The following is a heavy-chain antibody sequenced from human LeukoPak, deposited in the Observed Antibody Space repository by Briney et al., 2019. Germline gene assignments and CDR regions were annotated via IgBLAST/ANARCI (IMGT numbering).Heavy chain of an antibody. CDR3: ARDQYYDILTGYSAALSPNDY. V-gene: IGHV1-18*01. Sequence: GASVKVSCKASGYTFTSYGISWVRQAPGQGLEWLGWMSAYNGNTNYVQKLQGRVTMTTDTSTNTPYMELRSLRSDDTAVHYCARDQYYDILTGYSAALSPNDYWGQGTLVTVSS. D-gene: IGHD3-9*01. J-gene: IGHJ4*02. CDR2: MSAYNGNT. CDR1: GYTFTSYG.